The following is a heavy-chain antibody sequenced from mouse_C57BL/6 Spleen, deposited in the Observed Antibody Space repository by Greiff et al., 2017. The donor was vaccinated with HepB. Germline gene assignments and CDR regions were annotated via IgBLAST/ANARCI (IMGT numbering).Heavy chain of an antibody. Sequence: EVKLVESGEGLMKPGGSLKLSCAASGFTFSSYAMSWVRQTPEKRLEWVAYISSGGDYIYYADTVKGRFTISRDNARNTLYLQMSSLKSEDTAMYYCTRGVGRGAWFAYWGQGTLVTVSA. V-gene: IGHV5-9-1*02. D-gene: IGHD4-1*01. CDR1: GFTFSSYA. CDR3: TRGVGRGAWFAY. CDR2: ISSGGDYI. J-gene: IGHJ3*01.